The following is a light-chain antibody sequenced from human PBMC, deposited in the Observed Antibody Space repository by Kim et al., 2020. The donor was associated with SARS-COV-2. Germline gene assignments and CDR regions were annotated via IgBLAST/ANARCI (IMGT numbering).Light chain of an antibody. CDR3: QQRSNWPPWT. J-gene: IGKJ1*01. CDR2: DAS. V-gene: IGKV3-11*01. Sequence: SPGERATRSCSASQSVSSYLAWYQQKPGQAPRLLIYDASNRATGIPARFSGSGSGTDFTLTISSLEPEDFAVYYCQQRSNWPPWTFGQGTKVDIK. CDR1: QSVSSY.